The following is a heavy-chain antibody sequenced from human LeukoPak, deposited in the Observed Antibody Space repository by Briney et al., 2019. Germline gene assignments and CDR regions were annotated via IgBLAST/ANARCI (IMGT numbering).Heavy chain of an antibody. CDR2: ISGSGGST. D-gene: IGHD2-15*01. J-gene: IGHJ4*02. V-gene: IGHV3-23*01. CDR1: GFTFSSYA. CDR3: AKGVAATHYYFDY. Sequence: PGGSQRLSCAASGFTFSSYAMTWVRQAPGKGLEWVSAISGSGGSTYYADSVKGRFTISRDNSKNTLYLQMNSLRAEDTAVYYCAKGVAATHYYFDYWGQGALVTVSS.